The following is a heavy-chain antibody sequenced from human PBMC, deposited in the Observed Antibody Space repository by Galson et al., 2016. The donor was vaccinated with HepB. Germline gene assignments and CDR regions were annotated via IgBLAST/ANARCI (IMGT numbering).Heavy chain of an antibody. V-gene: IGHV2-5*02. CDR1: GFSLTTSGAG. CDR3: AHGRGAGNSPVFDN. D-gene: IGHD4-23*01. CDR2: IYWDDDR. Sequence: PALVKPTQTLTLTCTFSGFSLTTSGAGVGWIRQPPEKALEWLALIYWDDDRRYSPSLKTRLTITKDTSKKQVVLTMTNMDPVDTATYYCAHGRGAGNSPVFDNWGQGTLVTVSS. J-gene: IGHJ4*02.